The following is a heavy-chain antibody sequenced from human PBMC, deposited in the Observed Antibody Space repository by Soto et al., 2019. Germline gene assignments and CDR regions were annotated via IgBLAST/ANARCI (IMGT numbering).Heavy chain of an antibody. J-gene: IGHJ4*02. CDR3: PRVRYYDRNFDY. V-gene: IGHV3-7*05. Sequence: EVQVVDSGGGLVQPGGSLRLSCAASGFIFTNYWMSWVRQAPGKGLEWVAIIKYDGNEKYYVDPVKGRFTISRDNAKNSVYLQVNSLRAEDTAVYYCPRVRYYDRNFDYWGQGTLVTVSS. CDR1: GFIFTNYW. D-gene: IGHD3-16*01. CDR2: IKYDGNEK.